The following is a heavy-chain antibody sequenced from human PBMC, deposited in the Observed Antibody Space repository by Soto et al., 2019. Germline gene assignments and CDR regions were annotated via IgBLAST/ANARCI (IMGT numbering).Heavy chain of an antibody. V-gene: IGHV3-23*01. CDR3: AKGPTYYYDSSGYGRYFQH. CDR2: ISGSGGST. D-gene: IGHD3-22*01. CDR1: GFTFSSYA. Sequence: LRLSCAASGFTFSSYAMSWVRQAPGKGLEWVSAISGSGGSTYYADSVKGRFTISRDNSKNTLYLQMNSLRAEDTAVYYCAKGPTYYYDSSGYGRYFQHWGQGTLVTVSS. J-gene: IGHJ1*01.